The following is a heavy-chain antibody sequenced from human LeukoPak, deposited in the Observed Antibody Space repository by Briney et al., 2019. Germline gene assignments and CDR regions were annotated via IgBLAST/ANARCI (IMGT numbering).Heavy chain of an antibody. CDR2: ISGSSTYI. Sequence: GGSLRLSCAASGFPFSSCGMNWVRQAPGKGLEWVSSISGSSTYIYYADSVKGRFTISRDNAKNSLYLQMNSLRAEDTAIYYCARGSEWSSGVSDYWGQGTLVTVSS. D-gene: IGHD3-3*01. CDR1: GFPFSSCG. J-gene: IGHJ4*02. CDR3: ARGSEWSSGVSDY. V-gene: IGHV3-21*01.